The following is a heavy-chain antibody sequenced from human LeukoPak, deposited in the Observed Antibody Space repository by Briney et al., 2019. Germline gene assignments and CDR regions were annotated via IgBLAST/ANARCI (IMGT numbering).Heavy chain of an antibody. J-gene: IGHJ4*02. V-gene: IGHV3-73*01. D-gene: IGHD1-7*01. Sequence: GGSLRLSCAASGFTFSGSAMHWVRQASGKGLEWVGRIRSKANSYATAYAASVKGRFTISRDNSKNTLYLQMNSLRAEDTAVYYCAKDIEYNWNYVDYWGQGTLVTVSS. CDR2: IRSKANSYAT. CDR3: AKDIEYNWNYVDY. CDR1: GFTFSGSA.